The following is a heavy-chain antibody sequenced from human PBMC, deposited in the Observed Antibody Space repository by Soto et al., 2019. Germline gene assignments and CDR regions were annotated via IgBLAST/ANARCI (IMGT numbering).Heavy chain of an antibody. D-gene: IGHD2-15*01. CDR2: ISGSGGST. Sequence: PGGSLRLSCAASGFTFSSYAMSWVRQAPGKGLEWVSAISGSGGSTYYADSVKGRFTISRDNSKNTLYLQMNSLRAEDTAVYYCAKTRATRPSTGLQIVVVVAAFDYWGHGTLVTVSS. V-gene: IGHV3-23*01. CDR3: AKTRATRPSTGLQIVVVVAAFDY. J-gene: IGHJ4*01. CDR1: GFTFSSYA.